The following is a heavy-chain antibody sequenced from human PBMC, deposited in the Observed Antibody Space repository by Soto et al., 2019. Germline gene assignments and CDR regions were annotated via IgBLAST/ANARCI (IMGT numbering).Heavy chain of an antibody. J-gene: IGHJ3*02. D-gene: IGHD3-22*01. Sequence: GASVKVSCKASGGTFSSYAISWVRQAPGQGLERMGGIIPIFGTANYAQKFQGRVTITADESTSTAYMELSSLRSEDTAVYYCARDFYYDSSGQDAFDIWGQGTMVTVSS. CDR2: IIPIFGTA. CDR1: GGTFSSYA. CDR3: ARDFYYDSSGQDAFDI. V-gene: IGHV1-69*13.